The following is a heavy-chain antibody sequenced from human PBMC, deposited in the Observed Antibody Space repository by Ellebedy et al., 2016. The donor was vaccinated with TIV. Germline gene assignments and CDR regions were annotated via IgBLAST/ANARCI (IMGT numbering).Heavy chain of an antibody. CDR3: CRSNKNSYNFYMDV. V-gene: IGHV3-21*01. CDR1: GFTFRTYS. D-gene: IGHD6-13*01. Sequence: GESLKISCAASGFTFRTYSMTWVRQAPGKGLEWVASLSGTSTYIYYADSVKGRFTISRDNAKTSLFLQMNSLRAEDTAVDYCCRSNKNSYNFYMDVWGRGTTVTVSS. CDR2: LSGTSTYI. J-gene: IGHJ6*03.